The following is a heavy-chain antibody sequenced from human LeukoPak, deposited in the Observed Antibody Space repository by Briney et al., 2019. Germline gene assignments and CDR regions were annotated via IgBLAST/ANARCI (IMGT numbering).Heavy chain of an antibody. D-gene: IGHD3-10*01. CDR1: EHTFNGYY. V-gene: IGHV1-2*02. CDR2: INVDSGGT. CDR3: AGEYSGSGSFDC. Sequence: ASVKVSRKGYEHTFNGYYVHWVRPAPGQGLEYMGWINVDSGGTKYAQRLQGRVTMTRDTSIHTAYMEVSSLRSDDTAVYYCAGEYSGSGSFDCWGQGTQVTVSS. J-gene: IGHJ4*02.